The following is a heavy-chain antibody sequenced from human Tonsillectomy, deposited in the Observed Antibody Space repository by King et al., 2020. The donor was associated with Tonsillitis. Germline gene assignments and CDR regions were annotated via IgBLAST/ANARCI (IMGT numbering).Heavy chain of an antibody. Sequence: VQLVESGGGVVQPGGSLRLSCAASGFTFSSYGMHWVRQAPGKGLEWVAFIRYDGSNKYYADSVKGRFTISRDNSKNTLYLQMNSLRAEDTAVYYCAKDQGLYYYDSSGCDYWGQGTLVTVSP. V-gene: IGHV3-30*02. CDR1: GFTFSSYG. D-gene: IGHD3-22*01. CDR2: IRYDGSNK. J-gene: IGHJ4*02. CDR3: AKDQGLYYYDSSGCDY.